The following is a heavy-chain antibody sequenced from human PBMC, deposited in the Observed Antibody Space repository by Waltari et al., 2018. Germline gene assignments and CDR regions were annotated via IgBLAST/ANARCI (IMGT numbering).Heavy chain of an antibody. V-gene: IGHV2-5*01. J-gene: IGHJ4*02. CDR1: GFSLRTSGVG. CDR3: AHSYFDWLLSPDFDY. Sequence: QITLKESGPTLVKPTQTLTLTCTFSGFSLRTSGVGVGWLRQPPGKALEWLALIYWNDDKRYSPSLKSRLTITKDTSKNQVVLTMTNMDPVDTATYYCAHSYFDWLLSPDFDYWGQGTLVTVSS. D-gene: IGHD3-9*01. CDR2: IYWNDDK.